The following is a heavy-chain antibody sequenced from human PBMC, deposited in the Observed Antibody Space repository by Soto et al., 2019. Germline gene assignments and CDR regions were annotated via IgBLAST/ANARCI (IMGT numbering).Heavy chain of an antibody. CDR3: AREVAADGTFREDVFDI. CDR1: GGTFSNHA. V-gene: IGHV1-69*12. CDR2: IIPIFTTT. Sequence: QVHLVQSGAEVKKPGSSVKVSCKAPGGTFSNHAINWVRQAPGQGLEWMGRIIPIFTTTNYAQKFQGRVSMTADASTTTAYMELSSLKHDDTAVYYCAREVAADGTFREDVFDIWGQGTLVTVSS. D-gene: IGHD6-13*01. J-gene: IGHJ3*02.